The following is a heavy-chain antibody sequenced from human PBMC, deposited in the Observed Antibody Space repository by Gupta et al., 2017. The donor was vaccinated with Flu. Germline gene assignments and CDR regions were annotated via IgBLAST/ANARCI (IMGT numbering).Heavy chain of an antibody. D-gene: IGHD3-22*01. CDR2: IYHSGST. CDR1: GYSISSGYY. V-gene: IGHV4-38-2*01. CDR3: ARVGVVSGYPQVHFDY. J-gene: IGHJ4*02. Sequence: QVQLQESGPGLVKPSETLSLTCAVSGYSISSGYYWGWIRQPPGKGLEWIGSIYHSGSTYYNPSLKSRVTISVDTSKNQFSLKLSSVTAADTAVYYCARVGVVSGYPQVHFDYWGQGTLVTVSS.